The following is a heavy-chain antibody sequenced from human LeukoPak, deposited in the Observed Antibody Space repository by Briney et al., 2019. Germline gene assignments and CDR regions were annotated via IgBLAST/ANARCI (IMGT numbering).Heavy chain of an antibody. Sequence: PGTSLRLSCAASGISFSSHGMHWVRQAPGKGLEWVAVIWYDGSNIYYADSVKGRFTISRDNSKNTLYLQMNSLRAEDTAVYYCAKRSQSGVVFFDYWGQGTLVTVSS. D-gene: IGHD3-10*01. CDR1: GISFSSHG. J-gene: IGHJ4*02. CDR3: AKRSQSGVVFFDY. CDR2: IWYDGSNI. V-gene: IGHV3-33*03.